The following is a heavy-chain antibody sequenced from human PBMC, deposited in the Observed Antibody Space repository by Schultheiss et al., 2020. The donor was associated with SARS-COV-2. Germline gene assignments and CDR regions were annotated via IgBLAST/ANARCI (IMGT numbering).Heavy chain of an antibody. V-gene: IGHV4-30-4*08. J-gene: IGHJ4*02. D-gene: IGHD1-14*01. CDR3: GRMNLYSFDY. CDR1: GGSVSSGSYY. CDR2: IYYSGST. Sequence: SQTLSLTCTVSGGSVSSGSYYWSWIRQPPGKGLEWIGYIYYSGSTYNNPSLKGRVTISVDTSKNQFSLKLSSVTAADTAVYFCGRMNLYSFDYWGRGTLVTVSS.